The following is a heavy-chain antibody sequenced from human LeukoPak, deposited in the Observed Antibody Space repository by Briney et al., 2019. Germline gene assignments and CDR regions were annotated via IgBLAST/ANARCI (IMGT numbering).Heavy chain of an antibody. J-gene: IGHJ6*02. V-gene: IGHV3-23*05. CDR2: IYTNGRT. CDR3: AHLVWEYVGGLDV. D-gene: IGHD3/OR15-3a*01. Sequence: EGSLRLSCVASGFIFKSYGMNWVRQAPRKGLEWVSGIYTNGRTRYADSVNGRFTISRDNSKNTLFLQMHSLRVEDTAVYYCAHLVWEYVGGLDVWGQGTTVTVSS. CDR1: GFIFKSYG.